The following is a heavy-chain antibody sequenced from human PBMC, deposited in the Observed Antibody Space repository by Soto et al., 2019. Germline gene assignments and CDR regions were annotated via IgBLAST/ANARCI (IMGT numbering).Heavy chain of an antibody. CDR3: ARQRPTDGRWEFANYYGMDV. Sequence: PSETLSRTCAVYGGSFSAYYWSWVRQPPGKGLEWIGEIIHSESTKYNPSLKSRVTISVDTSKNQFSLKLSSVTAADTAVYYCARQRPTDGRWEFANYYGMDVWGQGTPVTVSS. V-gene: IGHV4-34*12. J-gene: IGHJ6*02. D-gene: IGHD1-26*01. CDR2: IIHSEST. CDR1: GGSFSAYY.